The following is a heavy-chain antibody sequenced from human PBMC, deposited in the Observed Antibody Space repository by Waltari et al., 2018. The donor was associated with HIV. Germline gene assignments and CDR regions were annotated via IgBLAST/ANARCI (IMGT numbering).Heavy chain of an antibody. CDR1: GFSVSSVS. D-gene: IGHD2-2*01. CDR3: ARGPLKYASSAGWYDP. CDR2: ISSGDRI. Sequence: QLVETGGGLIQPGGSLRLSCTASGFSVSSVSLSWVRQAPGKXXXWVSFISSGDRIYYADSVKGRYTISRDSSKNTLFLQMNSLTAEDTAVYYCARGPLKYASSAGWYDPWGQGTLVTVSS. J-gene: IGHJ5*02. V-gene: IGHV3-53*02.